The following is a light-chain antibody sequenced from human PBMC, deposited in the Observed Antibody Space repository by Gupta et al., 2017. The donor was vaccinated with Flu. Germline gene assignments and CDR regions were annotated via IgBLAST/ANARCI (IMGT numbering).Light chain of an antibody. CDR3: SSYTSRSTGV. CDR2: EVS. J-gene: IGLJ3*02. V-gene: IGLV2-14*01. Sequence: QSALTQPASVSGSPGQSITISCTGTSSDVGGYNYVSWYQQHPGKAPKLMIYEVSNRPSGVSNRGSGSKSGNKASLNISGLQAEDEADDYCSSYTSRSTGVFGGGTKLTVL. CDR1: SSDVGGYNY.